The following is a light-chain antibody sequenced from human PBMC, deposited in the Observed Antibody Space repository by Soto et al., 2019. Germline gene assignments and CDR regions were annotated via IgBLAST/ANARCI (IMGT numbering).Light chain of an antibody. Sequence: QSALTQPASVSGSPGQSITISCTGTSSDVGTYNLDSWYQQHPGKAPKLMIYEGSKRPSGVSNRLSGSKSGNTASLTISGLQAEDEADYYCCSYAGSRTLVFGGGTKLTVL. CDR2: EGS. J-gene: IGLJ2*01. CDR1: SSDVGTYNL. CDR3: CSYAGSRTLV. V-gene: IGLV2-23*01.